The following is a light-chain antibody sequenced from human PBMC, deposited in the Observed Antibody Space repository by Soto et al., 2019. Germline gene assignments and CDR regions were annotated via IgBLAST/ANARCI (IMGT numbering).Light chain of an antibody. J-gene: IGKJ2*01. CDR2: GAS. V-gene: IGKV3-15*01. CDR3: QQYNNWPYT. Sequence: EIVMTQSPDTLSVSPGERATLSCRASQSVSSNLAWYQQKPGQAHRLLIFGASTRATGIPARFSGSGSGTEFTLTISSLPSEDFAVYHCQQYNNWPYTFGQGTTLEIK. CDR1: QSVSSN.